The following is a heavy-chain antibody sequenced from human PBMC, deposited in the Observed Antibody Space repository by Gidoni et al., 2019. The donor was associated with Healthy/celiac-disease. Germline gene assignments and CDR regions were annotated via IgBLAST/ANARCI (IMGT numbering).Heavy chain of an antibody. D-gene: IGHD2-2*01. CDR2: INHSGST. Sequence: QVQLQQWGAGLLKPSETLSLTCAVYGGSFSGYYWSWIRQPPGKGLEWIGEINHSGSTNYNPSLKSRVIISVDTSKNQFSLKLSSVTAADPAVYYCARGRVAYCSSTSCPRFDYWGQGTLVTVSS. CDR1: GGSFSGYY. V-gene: IGHV4-34*01. CDR3: ARGRVAYCSSTSCPRFDY. J-gene: IGHJ4*02.